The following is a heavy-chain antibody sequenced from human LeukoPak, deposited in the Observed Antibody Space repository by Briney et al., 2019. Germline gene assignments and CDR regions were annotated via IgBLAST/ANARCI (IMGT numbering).Heavy chain of an antibody. V-gene: IGHV3-74*01. CDR1: GFTFSGYW. Sequence: PGGSLRLSCAASGFTFSGYWMHWVRQAPGKGLVWVSRINSDGSTTSYADSVKGRITISSDNAKNTLYLQMNSLRAEDTAVYYCARDLSGVTGYTYGRGIDYWGQGTLVTVSS. J-gene: IGHJ4*02. CDR2: INSDGSTT. CDR3: ARDLSGVTGYTYGRGIDY. D-gene: IGHD5-18*01.